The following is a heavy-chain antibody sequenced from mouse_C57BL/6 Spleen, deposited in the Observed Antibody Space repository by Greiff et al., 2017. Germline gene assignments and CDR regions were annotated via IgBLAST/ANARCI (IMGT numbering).Heavy chain of an antibody. CDR3: ARLNYYDYDGWFAY. D-gene: IGHD2-4*01. J-gene: IGHJ3*01. V-gene: IGHV1-7*01. CDR1: GYTFTSYW. Sequence: QVHVKQSGAELAKPGASVKLSCKASGYTFTSYWMHWVKQRPGQGLEWIGYINPSSGYTTYNQKFKDKATLTADKSSSTAYMQLSSLTYEDSAVYYCARLNYYDYDGWFAYWGQGTLVTVSA. CDR2: INPSSGYT.